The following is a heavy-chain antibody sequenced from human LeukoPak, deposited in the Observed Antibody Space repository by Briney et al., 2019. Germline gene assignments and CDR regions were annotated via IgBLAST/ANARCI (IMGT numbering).Heavy chain of an antibody. Sequence: SQTLSLTCTVSDGSISSGSYYWSWIRQPAGKGLEWIVRIYTSGSTNYNPSLKSRVTISVDTSKNQFSLKLSSVTAADTAVYYCARRKTYGGNSGGFDYWGQGTLVTVSS. V-gene: IGHV4-61*02. J-gene: IGHJ4*02. CDR3: ARRKTYGGNSGGFDY. CDR1: DGSISSGSYY. CDR2: IYTSGST. D-gene: IGHD4-23*01.